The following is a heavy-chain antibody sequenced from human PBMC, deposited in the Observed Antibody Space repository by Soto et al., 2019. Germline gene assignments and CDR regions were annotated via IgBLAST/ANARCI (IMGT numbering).Heavy chain of an antibody. Sequence: QLQLQESGPGLVKPSETLSLTCTVSGGSISSSSYYWGWIRQPPGKGLEWIGSIYYSGSTYYKPSLKSRVTISVDTSKNQFSLNLRSVTPADTAVYYCASRGDVPTSGVVLHFDSWGQGTLVTVSS. CDR3: ASRGDVPTSGVVLHFDS. D-gene: IGHD3-3*01. CDR2: IYYSGST. V-gene: IGHV4-39*01. CDR1: GGSISSSSYY. J-gene: IGHJ4*02.